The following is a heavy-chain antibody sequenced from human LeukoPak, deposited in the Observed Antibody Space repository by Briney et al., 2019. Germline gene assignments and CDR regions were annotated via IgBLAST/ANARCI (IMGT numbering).Heavy chain of an antibody. CDR1: GDSVSSNSAA. CDR3: VRDREPNWFDP. V-gene: IGHV6-1*01. J-gene: IGHJ5*02. D-gene: IGHD5-24*01. Sequence: SQTLSLTCAIFGDSVSSNSAAWHWIRQSPSRGLEWLGRTYYRSRWYSNYAPSVKSRITINPDTSKNQSSLQLNSVTPEDTAVYYCVRDREPNWFDPWGQGTLVTVSS. CDR2: TYYRSRWYS.